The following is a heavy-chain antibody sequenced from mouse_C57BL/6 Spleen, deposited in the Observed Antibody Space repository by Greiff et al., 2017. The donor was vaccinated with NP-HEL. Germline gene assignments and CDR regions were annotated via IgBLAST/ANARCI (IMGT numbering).Heavy chain of an antibody. CDR1: GYSITSGYY. D-gene: IGHD4-1*01. CDR3: ARDLAGYYFDY. V-gene: IGHV3-6*01. Sequence: VQLKESGPGLVKPSQSLSLTCSVTGYSITSGYYWNWIRQFPGNKLEWMGYISYDGSNNYNPSLKNRISITRDTSKNQFFLKLNSVTTEDTATYYCARDLAGYYFDYWGQGTTLTVSS. CDR2: ISYDGSN. J-gene: IGHJ2*01.